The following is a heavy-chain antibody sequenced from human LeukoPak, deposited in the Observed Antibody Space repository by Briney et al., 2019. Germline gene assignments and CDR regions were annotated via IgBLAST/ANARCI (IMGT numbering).Heavy chain of an antibody. V-gene: IGHV1-46*04. CDR1: GYTFTGYY. CDR2: INPSNGGT. CDR3: ARERGYTHSSHFDL. D-gene: IGHD5-18*01. Sequence: GAPVTPSCKASGYTFTGYYMHWVRQSPGQGLEWVGIINPSNGGTTYTQKLQGRVTLTSDTSTSTFYMELNSLRSEDTAIYYCARERGYTHSSHFDLWGQGTMVIVSS. J-gene: IGHJ4*02.